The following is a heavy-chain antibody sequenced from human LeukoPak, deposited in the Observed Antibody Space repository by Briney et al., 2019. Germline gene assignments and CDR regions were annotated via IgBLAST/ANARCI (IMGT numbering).Heavy chain of an antibody. CDR2: IYSSGST. Sequence: SETLSLTCTVSGGSISSYYWSWIRQPPGKGLEWFGYIYSSGSTNYNSSLKSRITISVDTSKNQFSLKLSSVTAADTAVYYCARVNINNWHSCDYWGQGTLVTVSS. CDR3: ARVNINNWHSCDY. J-gene: IGHJ4*02. V-gene: IGHV4-59*01. CDR1: GGSISSYY. D-gene: IGHD1-1*01.